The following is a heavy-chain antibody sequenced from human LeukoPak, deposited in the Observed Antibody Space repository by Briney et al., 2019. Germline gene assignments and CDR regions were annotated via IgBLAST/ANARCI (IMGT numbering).Heavy chain of an antibody. CDR3: ARALGYSDTT. Sequence: PGRSLRLSCAASGFTFDDYAMYWVRQAPGKGLEWVSGISWNSGNIYYADSVKGRFTLSRDNAKNSLYLQMNSLRAEDTAVYYCARALGYSDTTWGQGTLVTVSS. D-gene: IGHD3-22*01. CDR1: GFTFDDYA. V-gene: IGHV3-9*01. CDR2: ISWNSGNI. J-gene: IGHJ5*02.